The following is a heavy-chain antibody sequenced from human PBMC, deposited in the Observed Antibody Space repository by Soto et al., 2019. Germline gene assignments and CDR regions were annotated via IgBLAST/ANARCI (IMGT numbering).Heavy chain of an antibody. J-gene: IGHJ6*02. V-gene: IGHV3-30*18. CDR1: GFTFSSYG. CDR2: LSNDGSHK. CDR3: AKEWGDWPYYYGMDG. Sequence: QVQLVESGGGVVQPGRSLRLSCAASGFTFSSYGIHWVRQAPGKGLEWVAALSNDGSHKYYADSVKGRFTIFRDNSKNTLYLQMNSLRAEDTSVYYCAKEWGDWPYYYGMDGWGQGTTVTVSS. D-gene: IGHD3-9*01.